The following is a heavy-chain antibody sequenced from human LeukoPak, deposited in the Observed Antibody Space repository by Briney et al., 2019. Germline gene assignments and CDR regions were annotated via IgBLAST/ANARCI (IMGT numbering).Heavy chain of an antibody. D-gene: IGHD6-13*01. CDR2: INPNTGGT. V-gene: IGHV1-2*06. J-gene: IGHJ4*02. CDR1: GYTFTGYY. Sequence: ASVKVSCKASGYTFTGYYIHWVRQAPGQGLEWMGRINPNTGGTDYAQKFQGRVTMTRDTSITTAYMELSRLTSDDTAIYYCARDSPYSSNSLGFDYWGQGTLVTVSS. CDR3: ARDSPYSSNSLGFDY.